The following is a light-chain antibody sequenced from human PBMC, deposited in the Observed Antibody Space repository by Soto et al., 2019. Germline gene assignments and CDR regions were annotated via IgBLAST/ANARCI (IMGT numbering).Light chain of an antibody. Sequence: QSVLTQPASVSGSPGQSITISCTGTSSDVGYYNYVSWYQQHPGKAPKLMIYEVSNRPSGVSNRFSGSKSGNTASLTISGLQAEGEADYYCSSYTSSTTPAVFGGGTKVTVL. CDR3: SSYTSSTTPAV. CDR1: SSDVGYYNY. CDR2: EVS. V-gene: IGLV2-14*01. J-gene: IGLJ2*01.